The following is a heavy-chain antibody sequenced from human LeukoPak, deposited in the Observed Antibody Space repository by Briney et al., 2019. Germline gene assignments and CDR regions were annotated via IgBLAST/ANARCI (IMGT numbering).Heavy chain of an antibody. Sequence: PGGSLRLSCAASGFTFSDYYMSWIRQAPGKGLEWISYITNSGTTIYYADSVKGRFTISRDNAKNSLYLQMNSLRAEDTAVYYCAREGYYDSSGYGVGYRGQGTLVTVSS. CDR3: AREGYYDSSGYGVGY. D-gene: IGHD3-22*01. J-gene: IGHJ4*02. V-gene: IGHV3-11*01. CDR1: GFTFSDYY. CDR2: ITNSGTTI.